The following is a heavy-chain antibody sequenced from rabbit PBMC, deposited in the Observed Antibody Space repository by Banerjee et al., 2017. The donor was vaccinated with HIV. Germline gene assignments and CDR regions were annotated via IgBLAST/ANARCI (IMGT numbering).Heavy chain of an antibody. CDR3: ARDLAGVIGWNFGL. V-gene: IGHV1S40*01. J-gene: IGHJ4*01. Sequence: QSLEESGGDLVKPGASLTLTCTASGWSFSSSFWICWVRQAPGKGLEWIACIYAGGSAFTAYASWAKGRFTISKTSSTTVTLQMTSLTAADTATYFCARDLAGVIGWNFGLWGPGTLVTVS. D-gene: IGHD4-1*01. CDR2: IYAGGSAFT. CDR1: GWSFSSSFW.